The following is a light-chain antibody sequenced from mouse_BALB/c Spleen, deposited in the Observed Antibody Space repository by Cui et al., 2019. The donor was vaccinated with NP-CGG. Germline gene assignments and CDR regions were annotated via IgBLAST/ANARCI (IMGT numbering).Light chain of an antibody. CDR2: GTN. V-gene: IGLV1*01. J-gene: IGLJ1*01. CDR1: TGSVTTSNS. CDR3: ALWYSNHWV. Sequence: QAVVTQESGITTSPGEKVTLICRSCTGSVTTSNSANWVQEKPDHLFTGLIGGTNNRVPGVPARFSGSLIGDKAALTITGAQTEDEAIYFCALWYSNHWVFGGGTKLTVL.